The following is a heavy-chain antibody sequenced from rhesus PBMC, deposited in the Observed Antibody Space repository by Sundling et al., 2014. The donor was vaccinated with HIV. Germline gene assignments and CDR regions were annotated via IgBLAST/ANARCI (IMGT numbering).Heavy chain of an antibody. V-gene: IGHV4-80*01. CDR3: ARDYSGWHY. Sequence: QVQLQESGPGLVKPSETVSLTCTVSGASIRNYWWSWIRQPPGKGLEWMGEINGDGGNTNYNSSLKSRVRIAGDTSKNQFSLELTSLSVADTAVYFCARDYSGWHYWGHGVLVTVSS. CDR1: GASIRNYW. D-gene: IGHD6-31*01. J-gene: IGHJ4*01. CDR2: INGDGGNT.